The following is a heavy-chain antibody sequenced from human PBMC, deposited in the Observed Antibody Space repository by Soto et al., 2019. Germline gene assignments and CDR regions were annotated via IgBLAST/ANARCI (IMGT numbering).Heavy chain of an antibody. D-gene: IGHD5-18*01. CDR2: IWYDGSNK. J-gene: IGHJ6*02. CDR3: ARDDTHDYYGMDV. CDR1: GFTFSSNG. Sequence: GGSLRLSCAASGFTFSSNGMYWVRQAPGKGLEWVAIIWYDGSNKYYTDSVKGRFTISRDNSKNTLYLQMNSLRAEDTAVYYCARDDTHDYYGMDVWGQGTTVTVSS. V-gene: IGHV3-33*07.